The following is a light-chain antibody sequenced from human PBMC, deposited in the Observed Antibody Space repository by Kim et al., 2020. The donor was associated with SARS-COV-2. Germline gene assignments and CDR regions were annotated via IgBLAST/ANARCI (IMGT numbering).Light chain of an antibody. CDR3: QKYDSAPRT. Sequence: ASVGDRVTITCRASQGISDYLAWYQQKPGKVPKLLIYAASILQSGVPSRFSGSGSGTDFTLTISSLQPEDVATYYCQKYDSAPRTFGQGTKVDIK. V-gene: IGKV1-27*01. CDR1: QGISDY. J-gene: IGKJ1*01. CDR2: AAS.